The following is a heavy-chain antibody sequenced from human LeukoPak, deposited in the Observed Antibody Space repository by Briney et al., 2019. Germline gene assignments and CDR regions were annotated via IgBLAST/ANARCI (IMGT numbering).Heavy chain of an antibody. CDR1: GYTFTDYY. Sequence: ASVKVSCKASGYTFTDYYVHWVRQAPGQGLEWMGWINPNSGGTNYAQNFQGRVTMTRDTSISTAYMELSRLRSDDTAVYYCAREGPIVGATHLVDYWGQRTLVTVSS. V-gene: IGHV1-2*02. D-gene: IGHD1-26*01. CDR2: INPNSGGT. J-gene: IGHJ4*02. CDR3: AREGPIVGATHLVDY.